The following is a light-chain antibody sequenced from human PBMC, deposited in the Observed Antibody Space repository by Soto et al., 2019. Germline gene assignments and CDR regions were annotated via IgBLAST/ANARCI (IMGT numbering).Light chain of an antibody. CDR3: QQYGSSPIT. CDR2: DAS. J-gene: IGKJ5*01. V-gene: IGKV3-20*01. Sequence: EIVLTQSPATLSLSPGERATLSCRASQSVRTYLSYVAWYQQRPGQAPRLLIYDASNRATGIPARVSGSGSGTDFTLTISSLEPEDFAVYDCQQYGSSPITFGQGTRLEIK. CDR1: QSVRTYLSY.